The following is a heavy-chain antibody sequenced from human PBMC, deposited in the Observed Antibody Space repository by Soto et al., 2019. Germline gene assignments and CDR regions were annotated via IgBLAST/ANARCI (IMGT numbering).Heavy chain of an antibody. J-gene: IGHJ3*02. V-gene: IGHV1-8*01. Sequence: GASVNVSCKASGYTFTSYDINLVRQATVQVLELIVWINPNSVNTCYSQKFQGRFTITMNTSIITSYIELIILISDYTAVYYCSRVYGDYDAFDIWGQGTMVTVSS. D-gene: IGHD4-17*01. CDR2: INPNSVNT. CDR3: SRVYGDYDAFDI. CDR1: GYTFTSYD.